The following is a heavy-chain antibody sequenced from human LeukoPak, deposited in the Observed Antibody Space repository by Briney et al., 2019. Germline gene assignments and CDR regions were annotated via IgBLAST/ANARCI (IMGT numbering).Heavy chain of an antibody. J-gene: IGHJ3*02. CDR1: GYSISSGYY. V-gene: IGHV4-38-2*02. Sequence: SETLSLTCTVSGYSISSGYYWGWIRQPPGKGLEWIGSIYHSGSTYYNPSLKSRVTISVDTSKNQFSLKLSSVPAADTAVYYCASHYYDSSGYYLRAFDIWGQGTMVTVSS. CDR2: IYHSGST. D-gene: IGHD3-22*01. CDR3: ASHYYDSSGYYLRAFDI.